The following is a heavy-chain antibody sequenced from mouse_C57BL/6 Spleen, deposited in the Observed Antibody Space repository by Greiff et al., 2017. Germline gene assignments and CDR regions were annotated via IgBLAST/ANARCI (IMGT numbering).Heavy chain of an antibody. CDR1: GFNIKDYY. D-gene: IGHD2-4*01. CDR3: ARWGITHFDV. V-gene: IGHV14-2*01. J-gene: IGHJ1*03. Sequence: EVQLQQSGAELVKPGASVKLSCTASGFNIKDYYMHWVKQRTEQGLEWIGRIDPEDGETKYAPKFPGKATITADTSSNTAYLQLSSLTSEDTAVYYCARWGITHFDVWGTGTTVTVSS. CDR2: IDPEDGET.